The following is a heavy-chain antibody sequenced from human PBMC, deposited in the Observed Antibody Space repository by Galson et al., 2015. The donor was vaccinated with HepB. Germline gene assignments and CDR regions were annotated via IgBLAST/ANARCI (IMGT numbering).Heavy chain of an antibody. Sequence: SLGLSCAASGFTFNNYAMHWVRQAPGKGLEWVAFISFDGKKRYYADSVRGRFTISRDNSKNTLYLQLNSLRPEDTAVYYCARDPVGLIVIVMPWGPYFDNWGQGTLVTVSS. CDR3: ARDPVGLIVIVMPWGPYFDN. CDR1: GFTFNNYA. D-gene: IGHD2-21*01. V-gene: IGHV3-30*04. J-gene: IGHJ4*02. CDR2: ISFDGKKR.